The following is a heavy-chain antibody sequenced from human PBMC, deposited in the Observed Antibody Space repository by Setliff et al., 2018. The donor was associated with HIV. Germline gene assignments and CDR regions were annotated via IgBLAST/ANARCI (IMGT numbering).Heavy chain of an antibody. CDR2: IYPDDSAT. V-gene: IGHV5-51*01. J-gene: IGHJ4*02. CDR1: GYSFSDNW. D-gene: IGHD2-15*01. CDR3: ARQAVDCSGGTCYSTSALDY. Sequence: PGESLKISCKGFGYSFSDNWIGWVRQMPGKGLEWMGIIYPDDSATRYSPSFQGQVTISADKSVSTAYLQWSSLKASDTAMYYCARQAVDCSGGTCYSTSALDYWGQGTLVTVSS.